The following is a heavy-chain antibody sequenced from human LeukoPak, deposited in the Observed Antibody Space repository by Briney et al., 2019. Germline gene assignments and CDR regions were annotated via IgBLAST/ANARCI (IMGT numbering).Heavy chain of an antibody. D-gene: IGHD4-17*01. CDR1: GFLFSTYG. CDR3: ARSLNGDPLDFDY. CDR2: IWYDGSDK. V-gene: IGHV3-33*01. Sequence: GGSLRLSCAASGFLFSTYGMHWVRQAPGKGLEWVALIWYDGSDKYYADSVKGRFTISRDNSKNTLYLQMNSLSAEDTAAYYCARSLNGDPLDFDYWGPGTLVTVSS. J-gene: IGHJ4*02.